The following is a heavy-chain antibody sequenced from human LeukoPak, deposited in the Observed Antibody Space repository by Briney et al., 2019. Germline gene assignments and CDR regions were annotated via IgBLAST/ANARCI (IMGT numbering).Heavy chain of an antibody. Sequence: PSQTLSLTCTVSGGSISSGYYYWSWIRQPPGKGLEYIGYIYCGGTYYNPSLKSRVTISVDTSKNQFSLKLSSVTAADAAVYYCATPESAVAGTGFDYWGQGTLVTVSS. V-gene: IGHV4-30-4*01. J-gene: IGHJ4*02. CDR1: GGSISSGYYY. CDR3: ATPESAVAGTGFDY. D-gene: IGHD6-19*01. CDR2: IYCGGT.